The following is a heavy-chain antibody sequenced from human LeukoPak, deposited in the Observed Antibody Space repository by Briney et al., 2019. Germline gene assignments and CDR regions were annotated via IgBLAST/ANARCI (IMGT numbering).Heavy chain of an antibody. V-gene: IGHV1-69*13. Sequence: GASVKVSCKASGGTFSSCAISWVRQAPGQGLEWMGGIIPIFGTANYAQKFQGRVTITADESTSTAYMELSSLRSEDTAVYYCARETEYCGGDCYSHYFDYWGQGTLVTVSS. D-gene: IGHD2-21*02. CDR2: IIPIFGTA. J-gene: IGHJ4*02. CDR3: ARETEYCGGDCYSHYFDY. CDR1: GGTFSSCA.